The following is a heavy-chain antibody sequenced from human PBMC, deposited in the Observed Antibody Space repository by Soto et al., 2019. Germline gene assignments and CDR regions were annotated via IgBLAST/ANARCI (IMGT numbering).Heavy chain of an antibody. CDR1: SGSISSGGYS. Sequence: QLQLQESGSGLVKPSQTLSLTCAVSSGSISSGGYSWSWIRQSPGKGLEWIGYISHSGSTYYNPSLKXRXTXXVDRSKTQFSLKLSSVTAADTAVYYCASGSHVPHYWGQGTLVTVSS. CDR2: ISHSGST. D-gene: IGHD6-6*01. V-gene: IGHV4-30-2*06. CDR3: ASGSHVPHY. J-gene: IGHJ4*02.